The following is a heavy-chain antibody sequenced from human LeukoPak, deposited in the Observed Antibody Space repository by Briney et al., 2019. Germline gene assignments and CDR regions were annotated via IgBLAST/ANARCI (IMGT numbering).Heavy chain of an antibody. CDR1: GFTFSSYG. CDR3: ARENTAMVT. CDR2: IWYDGSNK. Sequence: PGRSLRLSCAASGFTFSSYGMHWVRQAPGKGLEWVAVIWYDGSNKYYADSVKGRFTISRDNSKNTLYLQMNSLRAEDTAVHYCARENTAMVTWGQGTLVTVSS. J-gene: IGHJ4*02. D-gene: IGHD5-18*01. V-gene: IGHV3-33*01.